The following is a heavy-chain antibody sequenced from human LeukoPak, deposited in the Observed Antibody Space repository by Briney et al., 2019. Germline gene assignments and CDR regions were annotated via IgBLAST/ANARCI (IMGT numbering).Heavy chain of an antibody. Sequence: PGGSLRLSCAASGFTFSDYYMSWIRQAPGKGLEWVSYISSSGSTIYYADSVKGRFTISREKAKTSLYLQMNSLRAEDTAVYYCARTTQRYCSSTSCHGSEYFQHWGQGTLVTVSS. J-gene: IGHJ1*01. V-gene: IGHV3-11*01. CDR3: ARTTQRYCSSTSCHGSEYFQH. D-gene: IGHD2-2*01. CDR1: GFTFSDYY. CDR2: ISSSGSTI.